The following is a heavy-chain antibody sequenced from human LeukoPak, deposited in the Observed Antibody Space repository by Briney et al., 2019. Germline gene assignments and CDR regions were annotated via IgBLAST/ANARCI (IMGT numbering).Heavy chain of an antibody. D-gene: IGHD6-13*01. CDR2: IYYSGST. Sequence: PSETLSLTCTVSGGSISSYYWSWIRQPPGKGLEWIGYIYYSGSTNYNPSLKSRVTISVDTSKNQFSLKLSSVTPADTAVYYCARERREGGSSWIDYWGRGTLVTVSS. CDR1: GGSISSYY. CDR3: ARERREGGSSWIDY. J-gene: IGHJ4*02. V-gene: IGHV4-59*12.